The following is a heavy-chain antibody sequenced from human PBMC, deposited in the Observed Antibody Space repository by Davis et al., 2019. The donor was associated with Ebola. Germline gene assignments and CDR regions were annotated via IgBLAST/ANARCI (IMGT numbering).Heavy chain of an antibody. CDR3: ARGRRRGRVDY. Sequence: PSETLSLTCTVSGGSISSYYWSWIRQPPGKGLEWIGYIYYSGSTNYNPSLKSRVTISVDTSKNQFSLKLSSVTAADTAVYYCARGRRRGRVDYWGQGTLVTVSS. V-gene: IGHV4-59*08. J-gene: IGHJ4*02. CDR2: IYYSGST. CDR1: GGSISSYY.